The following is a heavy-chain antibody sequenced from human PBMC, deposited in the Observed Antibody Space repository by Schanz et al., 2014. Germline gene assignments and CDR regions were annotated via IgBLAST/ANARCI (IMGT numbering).Heavy chain of an antibody. CDR1: GYTLTAYY. V-gene: IGHV1-2*02. Sequence: QVQLVQSGAEVKKPGASVKVSCKASGYTLTAYYMHWVRQAPGQGLEWMGWINPDSGGTNYAQKFQGRVTMTRDMSINTAYMELSRLRSEDTAVYYCTRVKRGTVVMIARTYGMDVWGQGTAVTVSS. J-gene: IGHJ6*01. CDR2: INPDSGGT. CDR3: TRVKRGTVVMIARTYGMDV. D-gene: IGHD2-21*01.